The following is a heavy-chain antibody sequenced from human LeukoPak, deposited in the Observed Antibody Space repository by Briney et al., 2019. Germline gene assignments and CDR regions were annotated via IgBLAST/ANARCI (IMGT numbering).Heavy chain of an antibody. CDR1: GYTFSNYG. CDR3: ARVRDGYNDAYDI. Sequence: ASVKVSCKASGYTFSNYGYSWVRQAPGQGLEWVGWISTYNGNTNYAQKFQGRVTMTTDTSTSTAYMELRSLRSEDTAVYFCARVRDGYNDAYDIWGQGTMVTVS. J-gene: IGHJ3*02. V-gene: IGHV1-18*01. D-gene: IGHD5-24*01. CDR2: ISTYNGNT.